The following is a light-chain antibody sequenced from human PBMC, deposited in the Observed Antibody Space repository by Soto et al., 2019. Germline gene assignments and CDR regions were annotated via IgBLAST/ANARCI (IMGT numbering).Light chain of an antibody. V-gene: IGKV3-20*01. Sequence: EIVLTQSPGTLSLSPGERATLSCRVSQSVSSNYLAWYQQKPGQSPSLLIYGASSRATGIPDRFSGSGSGTDFTLTISRLESEDSAVYYCQQYGSSSYTFGQGTKLEIK. J-gene: IGKJ2*01. CDR3: QQYGSSSYT. CDR1: QSVSSNY. CDR2: GAS.